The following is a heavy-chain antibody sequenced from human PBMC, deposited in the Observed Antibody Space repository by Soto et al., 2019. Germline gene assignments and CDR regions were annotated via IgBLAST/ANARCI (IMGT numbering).Heavy chain of an antibody. CDR3: ARAREYYYGMDV. CDR2: MNPNSGNT. CDR1: GYTFTSYD. Sequence: QVQLVQSGAEVKKPGASVKVSCKASGYTFTSYDINWVRQATGQGLEWMGCMNPNSGNTGYAQKFPGRVTMTRNTSISTAYMELSSLRSEDTAVYYCARAREYYYGMDVWGQGTTVTVSS. J-gene: IGHJ6*02. V-gene: IGHV1-8*01.